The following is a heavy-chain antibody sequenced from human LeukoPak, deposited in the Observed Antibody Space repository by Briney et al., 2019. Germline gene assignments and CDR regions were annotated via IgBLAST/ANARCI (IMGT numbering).Heavy chain of an antibody. CDR1: GFTFDDYA. J-gene: IGHJ4*02. CDR2: ISWNSGSI. V-gene: IGHV3-9*01. D-gene: IGHD4-23*01. CDR3: AKDIGIYGGNSYFDY. Sequence: GGSLRLSCAASGFTFDDYAMHWVRQAPGKGLEWVSGISWNSGSIGYADSVKGRFTISRDNAKNSLYLQMNSLRAEDTALYYCAKDIGIYGGNSYFDYWGQGTLVTVSS.